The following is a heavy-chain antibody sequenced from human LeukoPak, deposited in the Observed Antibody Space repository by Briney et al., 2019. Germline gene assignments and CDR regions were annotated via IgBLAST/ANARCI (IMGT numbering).Heavy chain of an antibody. V-gene: IGHV4-38-2*02. J-gene: IGHJ3*02. CDR1: GYSISSGFY. Sequence: TASETLSLTCSVSGYSISSGFYWGWIRQPPGKGLEWIGSIFHSGSTYYNPFLKSRVTISVGTSKNHFSLKLSSVTAADTALYYCARANYYDTIGYSRGAFDIWGQGTMVTVSS. CDR3: ARANYYDTIGYSRGAFDI. CDR2: IFHSGST. D-gene: IGHD3-22*01.